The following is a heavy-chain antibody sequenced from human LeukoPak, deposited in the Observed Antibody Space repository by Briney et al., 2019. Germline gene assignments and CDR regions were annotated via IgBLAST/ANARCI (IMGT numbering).Heavy chain of an antibody. CDR2: IYYSGST. CDR3: ARESDFDSTAYLY. Sequence: SETLSLTCTVPGGSISSSSYYWGWIRQPPGKGLEWIGSIYYSGSTYYNPSLKSRVTISVDTSKNHFSVKLSSVTAADTAVYYCARESDFDSTAYLYWGQGILVTVSS. D-gene: IGHD3-22*01. J-gene: IGHJ4*02. V-gene: IGHV4-39*02. CDR1: GGSISSSSYY.